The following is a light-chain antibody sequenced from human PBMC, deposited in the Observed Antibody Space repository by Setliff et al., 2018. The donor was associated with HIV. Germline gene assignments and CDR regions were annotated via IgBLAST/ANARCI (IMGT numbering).Light chain of an antibody. J-gene: IGLJ1*01. CDR2: EVS. CDR1: SSDVGGYNY. CDR3: SSYTSSSTRV. V-gene: IGLV2-14*01. Sequence: QSALTQPASVSGSPGQSNTISCTGTSSDVGGYNYVSWYQQHPGKAPKLMIYEVSNRPSGVPNRFSGSKSGNTASLTISGLQAEDDADYYCSSYTSSSTRVFGTGTKVTVL.